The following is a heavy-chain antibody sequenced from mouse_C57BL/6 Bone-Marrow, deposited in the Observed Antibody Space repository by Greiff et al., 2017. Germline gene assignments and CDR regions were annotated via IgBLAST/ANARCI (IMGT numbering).Heavy chain of an antibody. J-gene: IGHJ1*03. V-gene: IGHV5-15*01. CDR3: ARRYCTPDWYFDV. Sequence: EVQLVESGGGLVQPGGSLKLSCAASGFTFSDYGMAWVRQAPRKGPEWVAFISNLAYSIYYADTVTGRFTISRENAKNTLYLEMSSLRSEDTAMYYCARRYCTPDWYFDVWGTGTTVTVSS. CDR2: ISNLAYSI. D-gene: IGHD1-1*01. CDR1: GFTFSDYG.